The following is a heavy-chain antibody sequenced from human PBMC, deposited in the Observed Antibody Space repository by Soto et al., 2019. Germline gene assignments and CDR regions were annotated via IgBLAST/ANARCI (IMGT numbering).Heavy chain of an antibody. J-gene: IGHJ4*02. CDR1: GDSISSGDYY. Sequence: QLQLQESGPGLVKPSQTLSLTCTVSGDSISSGDYYWSWIRQHPGKGLEWIGYIYYSGSTHYNPSLKGRVTISVDTSDNQFSLNLSSVTAADTAVYYCARWDGGPRYYFDYWGQGILVTVSS. CDR2: IYYSGST. V-gene: IGHV4-31*03. CDR3: ARWDGGPRYYFDY. D-gene: IGHD1-26*01.